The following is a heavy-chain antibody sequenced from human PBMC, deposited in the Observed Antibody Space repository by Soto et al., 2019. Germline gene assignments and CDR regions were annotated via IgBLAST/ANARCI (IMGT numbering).Heavy chain of an antibody. D-gene: IGHD3-10*01. J-gene: IGHJ5*02. CDR3: ARGRSFSYDSTPPPMFDP. V-gene: IGHV3-13*01. CDR2: IGTLSDT. Sequence: DVQLVESGGGLVQPGGSLRLSCAGSEFTFSTFDIHWVRQAPGKGLEWVSGIGTLSDTFYAASVQGRFTISRQNAKNSVYLQMNSLRAGDTAFYYCARGRSFSYDSTPPPMFDPWGQGTLVTVSS. CDR1: EFTFSTFD.